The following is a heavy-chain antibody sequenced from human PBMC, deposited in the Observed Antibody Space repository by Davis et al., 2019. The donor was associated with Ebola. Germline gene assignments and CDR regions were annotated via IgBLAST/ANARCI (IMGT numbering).Heavy chain of an antibody. CDR3: AKSGLSFGVVKYHYGMDV. CDR1: VITFSSYA. Sequence: GESLKISCADSVITFSSYAITWVRQAPGKGLEWVSAISGSGGSTYYADSVKGRFTIYRDNSKKTLYLQMNSLRAEDTAVYYCAKSGLSFGVVKYHYGMDVWGKGTTVTVSS. V-gene: IGHV3-23*01. J-gene: IGHJ6*04. CDR2: ISGSGGST. D-gene: IGHD3-3*01.